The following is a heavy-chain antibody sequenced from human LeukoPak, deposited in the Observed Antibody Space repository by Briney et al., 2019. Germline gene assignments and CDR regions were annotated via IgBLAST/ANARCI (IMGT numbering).Heavy chain of an antibody. CDR2: FDPEDGET. CDR3: ATGRSYGGNGFNDGN. Sequence: VASVKVSCKVSGYTLTELSMHWVRQAPGKGLEWMGGFDPEDGETIYAQKFQGRVTMTEDTSTDTAYMELSSLRSEDTAVYHCATGRSYGGNGFNDGNWGQGTLVTVSS. V-gene: IGHV1-24*01. CDR1: GYTLTELS. D-gene: IGHD4-23*01. J-gene: IGHJ4*02.